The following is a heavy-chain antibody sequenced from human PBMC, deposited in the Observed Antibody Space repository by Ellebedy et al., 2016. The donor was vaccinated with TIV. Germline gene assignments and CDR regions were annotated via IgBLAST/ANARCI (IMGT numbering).Heavy chain of an antibody. V-gene: IGHV3-7*01. J-gene: IGHJ4*02. CDR3: VRDSPGWAVGVY. CDR1: GFSFSTYW. CDR2: IKEDGSQK. D-gene: IGHD6-19*01. Sequence: GESLKISCAGSGFSFSTYWMNWVRQAPGKGLEWVAIIKEDGSQKYYADSVKGRFTISRDNPRNSLFLQMNSLRVEDTALYYCVRDSPGWAVGVYWGQGALVTVSS.